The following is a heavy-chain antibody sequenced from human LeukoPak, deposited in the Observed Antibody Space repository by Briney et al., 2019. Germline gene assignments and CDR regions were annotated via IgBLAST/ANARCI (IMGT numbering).Heavy chain of an antibody. D-gene: IGHD3-9*01. J-gene: IGHJ6*03. CDR2: IRYDGSNK. Sequence: GGSLRLSCAASGFTFSSYGMHWVRQAPGKGLEWVAFIRYDGSNKYYADSVKGRFTISRDNAKNSLYLHMNSLRAEDTAVYYCARDGVLRYFDWLFPYYMDVWGKGTTVTISS. CDR1: GFTFSSYG. CDR3: ARDGVLRYFDWLFPYYMDV. V-gene: IGHV3-30*02.